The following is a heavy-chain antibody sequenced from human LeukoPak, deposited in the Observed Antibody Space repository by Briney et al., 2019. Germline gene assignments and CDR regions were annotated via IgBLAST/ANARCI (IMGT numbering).Heavy chain of an antibody. CDR1: GYTFTGYY. CDR2: MNPNSGNT. CDR3: AREDYYDSGSSDY. Sequence: ASVKVSCKASGYTFTGYYMHWVRQAPGQGLEWMGWMNPNSGNTAYAQKFQGRVTITRNTSISTAYMELSSLRSEDTAIYYCAREDYYDSGSSDYWGQGTLVTVSS. J-gene: IGHJ4*02. V-gene: IGHV1-8*03. D-gene: IGHD3-22*01.